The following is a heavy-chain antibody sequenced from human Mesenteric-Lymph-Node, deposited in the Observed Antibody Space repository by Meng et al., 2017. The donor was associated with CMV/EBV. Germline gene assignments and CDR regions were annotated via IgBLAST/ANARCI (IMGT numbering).Heavy chain of an antibody. V-gene: IGHV3-11*01. CDR1: GLTFSDDY. Sequence: GESLKISCVASGLTFSDDYMSWIRQAPGKGLEWIAYISTSGSTIYYADSVRGRFTISRDNAKNSLYLQMNSLRAEDTAVYYCAKGTYLVGATSFDYWGQGTLVTVSS. CDR3: AKGTYLVGATSFDY. CDR2: ISTSGSTI. J-gene: IGHJ4*02. D-gene: IGHD1-26*01.